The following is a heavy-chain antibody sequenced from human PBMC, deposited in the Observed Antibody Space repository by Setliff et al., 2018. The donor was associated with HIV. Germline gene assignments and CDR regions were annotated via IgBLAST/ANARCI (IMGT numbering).Heavy chain of an antibody. CDR3: ARDRYYGSGSSPIFDY. V-gene: IGHV1-69*05. D-gene: IGHD3-10*01. J-gene: IGHJ4*02. CDR2: IIPIFGTA. CDR1: GGTFSSYA. Sequence: SVKVSCKASGGTFSSYAISWVRQAPGQGLEWMGGIIPIFGTANYAQKFQGRVTITTDESTSTAYMELSSLRSEDTAVYYCARDRYYGSGSSPIFDYWGQGTLVTVS.